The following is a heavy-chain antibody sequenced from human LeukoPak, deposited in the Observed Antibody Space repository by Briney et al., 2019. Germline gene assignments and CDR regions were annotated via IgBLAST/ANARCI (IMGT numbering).Heavy chain of an antibody. CDR1: GGTFSSYT. V-gene: IGHV1-69*04. D-gene: IGHD1-26*01. CDR3: AREGGSYFFDY. J-gene: IGHJ4*02. CDR2: IIPILGIA. Sequence: GASVKVSCTASGGTFSSYTISWVRQAPGQGLEWMGRIIPILGIANYAQKFQGRVTITADKSTSTAYMELSSLRSEDTAVYYCAREGGSYFFDYWGQGTLVTVSS.